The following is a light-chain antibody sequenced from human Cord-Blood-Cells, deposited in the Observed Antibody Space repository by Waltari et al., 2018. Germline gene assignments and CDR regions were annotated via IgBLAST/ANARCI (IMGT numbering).Light chain of an antibody. V-gene: IGKV3-11*01. J-gene: IGKJ4*01. CDR3: QQRSNWLT. CDR1: QSVSSY. Sequence: EIVLTQSPATLSLSPGERATLSCRASQSVSSYLAWYQQKPGQAPRLLIYDASNRATGSPARFSGSGSGTDFTRTISSLEPEDFAVYYCQQRSNWLTFGGGTKVEIK. CDR2: DAS.